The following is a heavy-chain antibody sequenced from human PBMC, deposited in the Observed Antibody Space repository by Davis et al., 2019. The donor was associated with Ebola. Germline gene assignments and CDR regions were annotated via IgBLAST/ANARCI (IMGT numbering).Heavy chain of an antibody. J-gene: IGHJ6*02. CDR3: ARDWAGLDV. CDR2: IPHVGSEK. Sequence: PGGSLRLSCAASGFTFSTYYITWVRQAPGKGLEWVATIPHVGSEKYYVDSVYGRFTSSRDNAKNSLYLQMNSLRVEDTAVYYCARDWAGLDVWGQRTTVTVSS. D-gene: IGHD3-16*01. CDR1: GFTFSTYY. V-gene: IGHV3-7*01.